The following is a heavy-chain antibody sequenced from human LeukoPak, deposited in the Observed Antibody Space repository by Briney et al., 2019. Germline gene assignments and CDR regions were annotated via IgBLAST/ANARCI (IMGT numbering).Heavy chain of an antibody. CDR3: ASHSDILTGYCLDY. CDR1: GGSISSYY. V-gene: IGHV4-59*01. J-gene: IGHJ4*02. CDR2: IYYSGST. Sequence: PSETLSLTCTVSGGSISSYYWSWIRQPPGKGLEWIGYIYYSGSTNYNPSLKSRVTISVDTSKNQFSLKLSSVTAADTAVYYCASHSDILTGYCLDYWGQGTLVTVSS. D-gene: IGHD3-9*01.